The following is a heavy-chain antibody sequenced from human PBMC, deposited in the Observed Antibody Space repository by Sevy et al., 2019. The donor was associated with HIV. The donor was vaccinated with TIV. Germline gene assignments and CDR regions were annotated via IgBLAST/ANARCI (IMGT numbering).Heavy chain of an antibody. J-gene: IGHJ4*02. CDR2: VSYDGSNK. D-gene: IGHD6-13*01. V-gene: IGHV3-30*03. CDR1: GFIFTTYG. Sequence: GGSLRLSCAASGFIFTTYGMHWVRQAPGKGLEWVAIVSYDGSNKFYADSVKGRFTISRDHSKNTLYLQMNSLRAEDTAIYYCARDPPGIAATGGGWGQGTLVTVSS. CDR3: ARDPPGIAATGGG.